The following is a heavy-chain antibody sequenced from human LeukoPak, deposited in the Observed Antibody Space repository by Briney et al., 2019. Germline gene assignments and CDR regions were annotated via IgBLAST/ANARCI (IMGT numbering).Heavy chain of an antibody. V-gene: IGHV3-64*02. D-gene: IGHD2-21*01. J-gene: IGHJ4*02. CDR1: GFTFSHDV. CDR3: ARRGSVNALDY. CDR2: ILSDGFTT. Sequence: GGSLRLSCAASGFTFSHDVMYWVRQAPGKGLECVAAILSDGFTTYYGDSVKGRFIISRDNSKNTLDLQMGSLRPDDLVVYYCARRGSVNALDYWGQGTLVTVSS.